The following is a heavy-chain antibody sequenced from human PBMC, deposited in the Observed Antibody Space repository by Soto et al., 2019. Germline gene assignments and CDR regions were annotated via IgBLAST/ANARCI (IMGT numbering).Heavy chain of an antibody. CDR3: SLEKYHDYVGGAFDY. J-gene: IGHJ4*02. CDR1: GYTFINYG. V-gene: IGHV1-18*01. CDR2: ISGYNDNA. D-gene: IGHD2-2*01. Sequence: QVQLVQSGAEVKKPGASVKVSCKTSGYTFINYGFSWVRQAPGQGLEWMGWISGYNDNAHYAQKFQGRVTMTTDTSTSTAYMELRSLTSDDTAVYYCSLEKYHDYVGGAFDYWGQGTLVTVSS.